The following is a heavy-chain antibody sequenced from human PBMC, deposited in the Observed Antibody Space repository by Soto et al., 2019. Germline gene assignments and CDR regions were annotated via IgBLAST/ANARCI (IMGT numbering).Heavy chain of an antibody. Sequence: PGGSLRLSCAASGFTFSSYSMNWVRQAPGKGLEWVSSISSSSSYIYYADSMKGRFTISRDNAKNSLFLQMNSLRAEDTAVYYCARGLFYYDSSAYLGYWGQGTLVTVPS. V-gene: IGHV3-21*01. D-gene: IGHD3-22*01. J-gene: IGHJ4*02. CDR1: GFTFSSYS. CDR2: ISSSSSYI. CDR3: ARGLFYYDSSAYLGY.